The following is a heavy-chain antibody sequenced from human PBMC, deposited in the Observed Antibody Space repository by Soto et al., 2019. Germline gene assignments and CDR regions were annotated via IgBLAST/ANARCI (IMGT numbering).Heavy chain of an antibody. J-gene: IGHJ4*02. Sequence: QVQLQESGPGLVKHSETLSLTCTVSGGSISGGDYYWTWIRQSPGKGLEWIGNIYYTGTTYYNPSLKSRVTISVDTSNNQFYLSLNSVTATDTAVYYCARGMGMIRRHDSWGQGTLVIVST. D-gene: IGHD3-22*01. CDR2: IYYTGTT. CDR1: GGSISGGDYY. V-gene: IGHV4-30-4*01. CDR3: ARGMGMIRRHDS.